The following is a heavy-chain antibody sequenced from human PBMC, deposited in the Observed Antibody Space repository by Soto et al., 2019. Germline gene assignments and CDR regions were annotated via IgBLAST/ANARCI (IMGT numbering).Heavy chain of an antibody. CDR1: GGSIRSYY. D-gene: IGHD6-6*01. CDR3: ARAPFSRPYPFDY. Sequence: SETLSLTCTVSGGSIRSYYWSWIRQPPGKGPEWIGYIYSSGSTTYNPSLKSRVTISVDTSKNQISLKLRSVTAADTAVYYCARAPFSRPYPFDYWGQGTLVTVSS. J-gene: IGHJ4*02. CDR2: IYSSGST. V-gene: IGHV4-59*01.